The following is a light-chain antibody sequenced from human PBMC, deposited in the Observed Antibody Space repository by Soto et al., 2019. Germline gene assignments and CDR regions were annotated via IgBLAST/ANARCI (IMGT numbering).Light chain of an antibody. CDR3: QSYDSSNYV. CDR2: EDN. V-gene: IGLV6-57*04. Sequence: KFMLTQPHSVSESPGKTVTISCTRSSGSIASNYVQWYQQRPGSAPTTVIYEDNQRPSGVPDRFSGSIDSSSNSASLTISGLKTEDEADYYCQSYDSSNYVFGTGTKVTVL. J-gene: IGLJ1*01. CDR1: SGSIASNY.